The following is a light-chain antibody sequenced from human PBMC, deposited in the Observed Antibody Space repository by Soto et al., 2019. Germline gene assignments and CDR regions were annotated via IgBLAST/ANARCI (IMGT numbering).Light chain of an antibody. Sequence: AIQLTQSPSSLSASVGDRVTITCRASQGVSSSLAWYQQKPGKAPKLLIYDASNLESGVPSRFSGSVSGTDFTLTISSRQPEDFATYYCQQFNNYPLAVGGGTKVEIK. J-gene: IGKJ4*01. CDR3: QQFNNYPLA. CDR1: QGVSSS. CDR2: DAS. V-gene: IGKV1D-13*01.